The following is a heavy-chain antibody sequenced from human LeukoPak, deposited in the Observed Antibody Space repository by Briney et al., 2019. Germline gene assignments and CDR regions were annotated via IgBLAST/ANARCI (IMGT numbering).Heavy chain of an antibody. J-gene: IGHJ4*02. D-gene: IGHD1-14*01. CDR2: ISGGGDYT. CDR1: GFTFSSYL. V-gene: IGHV3-23*01. CDR3: AKPKTGDFDY. Sequence: GGSLRLSCAASGFTFSSYLRSWVGQAPGKGLEWVSAISGGGDYTYYADSVKGRFTISRENSKNTLYLQMNSLRAEDTAVYYCAKPKTGDFDYWGQGTLVTVSS.